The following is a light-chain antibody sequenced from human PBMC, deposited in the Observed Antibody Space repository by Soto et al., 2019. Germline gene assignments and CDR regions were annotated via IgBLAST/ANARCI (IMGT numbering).Light chain of an antibody. CDR1: SSDVGDYDY. Sequence: QSALIQPPSVSGSPGQSITVSCTESSSDVGDYDYVSWNQQHPGKVPKPIIYEVNNRPSGVPVRFSASKSAYTASLTISGLQSEDESDYYCSSYTTSDTNVFAPGTKLTVL. V-gene: IGLV2-14*01. CDR2: EVN. J-gene: IGLJ1*01. CDR3: SSYTTSDTNV.